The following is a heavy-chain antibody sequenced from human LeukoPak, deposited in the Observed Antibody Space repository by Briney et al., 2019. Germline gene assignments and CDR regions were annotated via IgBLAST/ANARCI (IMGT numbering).Heavy chain of an antibody. Sequence: PSETLSLTCSVSVGSISSGSYYWSWIRQPPGKGLEWIGYIYYSGSTNYNPSLKSRVTISVDMSKNQFSLKLSSVTAADTAVYYCARTTEGYCTSTRCYGFYYYYYMDVWGKGTTVTISS. CDR3: ARTTEGYCTSTRCYGFYYYYYMDV. CDR2: IYYSGST. J-gene: IGHJ6*03. CDR1: VGSISSGSYY. D-gene: IGHD2-2*01. V-gene: IGHV4-61*01.